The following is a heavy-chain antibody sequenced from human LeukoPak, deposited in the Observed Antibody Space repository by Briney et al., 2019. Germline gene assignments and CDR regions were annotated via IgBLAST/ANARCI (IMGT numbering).Heavy chain of an antibody. CDR1: GGTFSSYA. CDR3: ARGPITTRSHFDY. Sequence: SVKVSCTASGGTFSSYAISWVRQAPGQGLEWMGGIIPIFATANYAQKFQGRVTITADESTSTAYMELSSLRSEDTAVYYCARGPITTRSHFDYWGQGTLVTVSS. D-gene: IGHD3-22*01. V-gene: IGHV1-69*01. J-gene: IGHJ4*02. CDR2: IIPIFATA.